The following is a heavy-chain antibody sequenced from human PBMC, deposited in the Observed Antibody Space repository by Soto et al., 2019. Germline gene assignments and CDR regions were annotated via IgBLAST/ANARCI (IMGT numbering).Heavy chain of an antibody. CDR1: GGSISSYY. J-gene: IGHJ4*02. D-gene: IGHD2-15*01. V-gene: IGHV4-59*01. Sequence: QVQLQESGPGLVKPSETLSLTCTVSGGSISSYYWSWIRQPPGKGLEWIGYIYYSGSTNYNPSLTSLVTIPVDTSKNQFSLKLSSVTAADTAVYYCARGLEYCSGGSCGDWGQGTLVTVSS. CDR2: IYYSGST. CDR3: ARGLEYCSGGSCGD.